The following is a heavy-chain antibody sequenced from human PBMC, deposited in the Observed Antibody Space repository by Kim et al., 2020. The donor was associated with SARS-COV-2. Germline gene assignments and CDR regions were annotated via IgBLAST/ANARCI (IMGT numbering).Heavy chain of an antibody. CDR2: INHSGST. CDR3: ARAYDYVWGP. D-gene: IGHD3-16*01. CDR1: GGSFSGYY. J-gene: IGHJ5*02. V-gene: IGHV4-34*01. Sequence: SETLSLTCAVYGGSFSGYYWSWIRQPPGKGLEWIGEINHSGSTNYNPSLKSRVTISVDTSKNQFSLKLSSVTAADTAVYYCARAYDYVWGPWGQGTLVTVSS.